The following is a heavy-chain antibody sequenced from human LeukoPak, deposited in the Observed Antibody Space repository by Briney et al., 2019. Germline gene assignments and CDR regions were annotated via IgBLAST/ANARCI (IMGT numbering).Heavy chain of an antibody. Sequence: PSETLSLTCTVAGGSISSSSYYWGWIRQPPGKGLEWIGRIYYSGSTNYNPSLKSRFTTSVDTSKNQFSLKLSSVTAADTAVYYCASRTYYYDSSAYYGAFDIWGQGTMVTVSS. D-gene: IGHD3-22*01. CDR1: GGSISSSSYY. CDR3: ASRTYYYDSSAYYGAFDI. V-gene: IGHV4-39*01. J-gene: IGHJ3*02. CDR2: IYYSGST.